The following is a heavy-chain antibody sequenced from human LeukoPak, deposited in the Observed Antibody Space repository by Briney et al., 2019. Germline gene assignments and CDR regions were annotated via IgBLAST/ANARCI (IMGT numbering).Heavy chain of an antibody. CDR2: IRYDGSDK. CDR3: AKALSGSPPKPFDY. Sequence: PGGSLRLSCVASGFTFSINGMHWVRQAPGKGLEWVAFIRYDGSDKYYAESVKGRFTISRDNSKNTLYLLMNSLRAEDTAVYYCAKALSGSPPKPFDYWGQGTLVTVSS. V-gene: IGHV3-30*02. D-gene: IGHD1-26*01. CDR1: GFTFSING. J-gene: IGHJ4*02.